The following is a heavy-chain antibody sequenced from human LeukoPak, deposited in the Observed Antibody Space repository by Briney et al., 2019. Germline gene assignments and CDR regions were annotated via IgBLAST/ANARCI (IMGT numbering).Heavy chain of an antibody. CDR3: ARDPPGAGDY. CDR1: GFTFSSYA. V-gene: IGHV3-30-3*01. CDR2: ISYDGSSK. J-gene: IGHJ4*02. Sequence: GGSLRLSCAASGFTFSSYAMHWVRQAPGKGLEWVAVISYDGSSKCYADSVKGRFTISRDNAKNSLYLQMNSLRAEDTAVYYCARDPPGAGDYWGQGTLVTVSS.